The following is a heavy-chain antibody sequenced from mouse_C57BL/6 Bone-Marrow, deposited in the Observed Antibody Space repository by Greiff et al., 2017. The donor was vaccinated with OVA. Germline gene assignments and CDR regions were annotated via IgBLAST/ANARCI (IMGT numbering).Heavy chain of an antibody. CDR1: GFNIKDDS. CDR2: FDPENGDT. Sequence: EVKLQQSGAELVRPGASVKLSCTASGFNIKDDSMHWVKQRPEQGLEWIGWFDPENGDTEYASKFQGKATITADTSSNTAYLQLSSLTSEDTAVYYCTRYGYYWYFDVWGTGTTVTVSA. J-gene: IGHJ1*03. D-gene: IGHD2-2*01. V-gene: IGHV14-4*01. CDR3: TRYGYYWYFDV.